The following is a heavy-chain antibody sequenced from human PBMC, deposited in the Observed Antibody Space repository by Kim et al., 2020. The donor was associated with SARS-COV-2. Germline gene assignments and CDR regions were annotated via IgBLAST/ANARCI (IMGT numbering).Heavy chain of an antibody. CDR2: INSGGSRT. Sequence: GGSLRLSCAASGFTFSSYGMTWVRQAPGKGLECVSVINSGGSRTNYADSVKGRFTISRDDSKNTLYLQMNSLRVEDTAVYYCAKVMGISGWCFDNWGQGTLVTVSS. CDR1: GFTFSSYG. D-gene: IGHD6-19*01. J-gene: IGHJ4*02. CDR3: AKVMGISGWCFDN. V-gene: IGHV3-23*03.